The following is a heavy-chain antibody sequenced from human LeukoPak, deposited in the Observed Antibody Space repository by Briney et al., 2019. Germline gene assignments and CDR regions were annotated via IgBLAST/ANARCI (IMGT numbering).Heavy chain of an antibody. CDR2: IYTSGST. V-gene: IGHV4-61*02. J-gene: IGHJ4*02. Sequence: SETLSLTCTVSGGSISGGSYYWSWIRQPAGKGLEWIGRIYTSGSTNYNPSLKSRVTISVDTSKNQFSLKLSSVTAADTAVYYCARDPRHCSSTSCPGNFDYWGQGTLVTVSS. D-gene: IGHD2-2*01. CDR1: GGSISGGSYY. CDR3: ARDPRHCSSTSCPGNFDY.